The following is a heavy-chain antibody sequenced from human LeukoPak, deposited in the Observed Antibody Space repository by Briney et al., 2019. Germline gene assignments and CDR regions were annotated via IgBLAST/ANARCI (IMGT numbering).Heavy chain of an antibody. Sequence: GGSLRLSCGASGFTFSSYSMNWVRQAPGKGLEWVSSISSSSSYIYYADSVKGRFTISRDNAKNSLYLQMNSLRAEDTAVYYCARSSGYSYGLQEYYYYYYMDVWGKGTTVTVSS. CDR1: GFTFSSYS. V-gene: IGHV3-21*01. J-gene: IGHJ6*03. CDR2: ISSSSSYI. CDR3: ARSSGYSYGLQEYYYYYYMDV. D-gene: IGHD5-18*01.